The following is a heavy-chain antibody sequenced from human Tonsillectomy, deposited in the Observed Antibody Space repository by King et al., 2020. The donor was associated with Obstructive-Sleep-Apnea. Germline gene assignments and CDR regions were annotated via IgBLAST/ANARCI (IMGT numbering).Heavy chain of an antibody. CDR2: ISWNSGSI. CDR3: AKSYCSGGSCYRYYYYGMDV. J-gene: IGHJ6*02. V-gene: IGHV3-9*01. D-gene: IGHD2-15*01. Sequence: VQLVESGGGLVQPGRSLRLSCAASEFTFDDYAMHWVRQAPGKGLEWVSGISWNSGSIGYADSVKGRFTISRDNAKNSLYLQMNSLRAEDTALYYCAKSYCSGGSCYRYYYYGMDVWGQGTTVTVSS. CDR1: EFTFDDYA.